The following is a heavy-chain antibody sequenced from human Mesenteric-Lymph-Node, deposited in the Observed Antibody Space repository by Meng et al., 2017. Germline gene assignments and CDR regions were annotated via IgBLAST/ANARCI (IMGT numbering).Heavy chain of an antibody. Sequence: QVQLVQPGSEVKMPGAAVKVSCKASGYTFTSYDINWVRQGTGQGLEWMGWMNPNRGTTGYAQKFQGRVTMTRNISKSTAYMDLSSLRSEDTAVYYCATGVADFEYWGQGTLVTVSS. J-gene: IGHJ4*02. V-gene: IGHV1-8*01. CDR1: GYTFTSYD. D-gene: IGHD6-19*01. CDR2: MNPNRGTT. CDR3: ATGVADFEY.